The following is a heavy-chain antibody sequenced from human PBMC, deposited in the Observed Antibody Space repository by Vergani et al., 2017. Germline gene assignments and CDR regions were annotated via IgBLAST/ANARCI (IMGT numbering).Heavy chain of an antibody. D-gene: IGHD4-23*01. V-gene: IGHV4-59*01. CDR1: GGSISSYY. CDR2: IYYSGST. J-gene: IGHJ6*03. Sequence: QVQLQESGPGLVKPSETLSLTCTVSGGSISSYYWSWIRQPPGKGLEWIGYIYYSGSTNYNPSRKRRVTISVDTSKNQFSQKLSSVTAADTAVYYCARRSVNYYYYYMDVWGKGTTVTVSS. CDR3: ARRSVNYYYYYMDV.